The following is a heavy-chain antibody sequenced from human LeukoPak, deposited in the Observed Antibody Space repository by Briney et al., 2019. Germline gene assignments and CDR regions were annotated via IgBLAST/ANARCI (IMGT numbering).Heavy chain of an antibody. CDR3: ARAEIELQWFGESKPKWFDY. Sequence: SETLSLTCTVSGGSITNDNYYWAWIRQPPGKGLEWIGSIYYSGTTYDNPTLKSRVSISVDTSKNQFSLKVRSVTAAETAVYYCARAEIELQWFGESKPKWFDYWGQGTLVTVSS. D-gene: IGHD3-10*01. J-gene: IGHJ4*02. V-gene: IGHV4-39*01. CDR2: IYYSGTT. CDR1: GGSITNDNYY.